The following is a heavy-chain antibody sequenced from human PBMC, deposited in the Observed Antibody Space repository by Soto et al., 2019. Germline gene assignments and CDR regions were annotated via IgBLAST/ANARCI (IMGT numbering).Heavy chain of an antibody. J-gene: IGHJ6*02. CDR3: ARDGTRIRGYSGYDEPQKPSDYYYYYGMDV. D-gene: IGHD5-12*01. CDR2: ISLYSDGT. Sequence: GASVKVSCKASGYTFTSYDITWVRQAPGQPLEWLGWISLYSDGTNYAQKFQGRVSMTTDTSTTTAYMELRSLRSDDTAVYYCARDGTRIRGYSGYDEPQKPSDYYYYYGMDVWGQGTSVTV. V-gene: IGHV1-18*01. CDR1: GYTFTSYD.